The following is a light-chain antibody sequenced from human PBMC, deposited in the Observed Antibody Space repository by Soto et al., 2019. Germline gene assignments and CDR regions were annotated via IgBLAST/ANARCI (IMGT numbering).Light chain of an antibody. CDR2: DAS. V-gene: IGKV3D-20*02. J-gene: IGKJ5*01. CDR1: QTVGTKY. CDR3: QQRGNLPFT. Sequence: LSLSPETLSFAPGGRATLSSRASQTVGTKYLAWCQQRPGLPPRLLIYDASSRATGIPARFSGSGCGTDFTLTISRLEPEDFAVYYCQQRGNLPFTFGQGTRLEI.